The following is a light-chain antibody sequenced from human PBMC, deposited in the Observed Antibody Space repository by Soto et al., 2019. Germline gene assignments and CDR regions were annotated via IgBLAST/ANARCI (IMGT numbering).Light chain of an antibody. CDR2: AAS. CDR3: QQCNNWPQWT. Sequence: DIQMTQSPSSLSASVGDRVTITCRASQSISSYLNWYQQKPGKAPKLLIYAASSLQSGVPSRFSGSGSGTDFTLTISSLQPEDFAVYYCQQCNNWPQWTFGQGTKVDIK. V-gene: IGKV1-39*01. CDR1: QSISSY. J-gene: IGKJ1*01.